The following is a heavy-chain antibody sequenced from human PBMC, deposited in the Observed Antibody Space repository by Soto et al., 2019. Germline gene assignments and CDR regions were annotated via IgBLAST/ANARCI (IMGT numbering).Heavy chain of an antibody. CDR1: GYTFTSYG. V-gene: IGHV1-18*01. Sequence: GASVKVSCKASGYTFTSYGISWVRQAAGQGLEWMGWISAYNGNTNYAQKLQGRVTMTTDTSTSTAYMELRSLRSDDTAVYYCARSIVVVPAATSTVIPEGFDYWGQGTLVTVSS. CDR3: ARSIVVVPAATSTVIPEGFDY. J-gene: IGHJ4*02. D-gene: IGHD2-2*01. CDR2: ISAYNGNT.